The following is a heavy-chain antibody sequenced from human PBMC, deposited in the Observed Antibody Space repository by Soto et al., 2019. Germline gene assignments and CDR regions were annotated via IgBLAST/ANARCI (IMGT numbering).Heavy chain of an antibody. CDR1: GGSVSSGSYY. J-gene: IGHJ3*02. D-gene: IGHD2-15*01. CDR2: IYYSGST. Sequence: SETLSLTCTVSGGSVSSGSYYWSWIRQPPGKGLEWIVYIYYSGSTNYNPSLKSRVTISVDTSKNQFSLKLSSVTAADTAVYYCARGSGPNDAFDIWGQGTMVTVSS. CDR3: ARGSGPNDAFDI. V-gene: IGHV4-61*01.